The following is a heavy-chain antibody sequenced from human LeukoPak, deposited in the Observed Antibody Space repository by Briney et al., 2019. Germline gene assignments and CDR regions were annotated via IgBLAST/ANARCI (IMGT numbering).Heavy chain of an antibody. CDR2: IYYSGST. J-gene: IGHJ4*02. D-gene: IGHD3-10*01. Sequence: SETLSLTCTVSGGSISSSSYYWGWIRQPPGKGLEWIGSIYYSGSTYYNPSRKSRVTISVDTSKNQFSLKLSSVTAADTAVYYCARANMVRGDPYFDYWGQGTLVTVSS. CDR1: GGSISSSSYY. CDR3: ARANMVRGDPYFDY. V-gene: IGHV4-39*01.